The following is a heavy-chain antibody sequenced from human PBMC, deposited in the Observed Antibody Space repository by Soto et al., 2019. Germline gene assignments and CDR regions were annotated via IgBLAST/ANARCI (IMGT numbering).Heavy chain of an antibody. V-gene: IGHV1-69*01. CDR1: GGTFSSYA. D-gene: IGHD3-22*01. Sequence: QVQLVQSGAEVKKPGSSVKVSCKASGGTFSSYAISWVRQAPGQGLEWMGGIIPIFGTANYAQKFQGRVTITADESTSTAYMELSSLRSEDTAVYYCARVYSSGYYRQLFDYYYGMDVWGQGTTVTVSS. CDR2: IIPIFGTA. CDR3: ARVYSSGYYRQLFDYYYGMDV. J-gene: IGHJ6*02.